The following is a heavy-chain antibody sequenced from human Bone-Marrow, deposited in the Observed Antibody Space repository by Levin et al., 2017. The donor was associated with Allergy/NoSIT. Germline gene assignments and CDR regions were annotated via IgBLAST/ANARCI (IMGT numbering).Heavy chain of an antibody. CDR3: AGKYCRSHNCYDKNWFDP. D-gene: IGHD3-22*01. V-gene: IGHV4-30-2*01. Sequence: SETLSLTCAVSGGSISSGDFSWNWIRQPPGKGLEWIGYIYHTGSTFYNPSLQSRVTLSVDRSKNQFSLYLRSVTAADTAIYYCAGKYCRSHNCYDKNWFDPWGQGSLVTVSS. CDR2: IYHTGST. CDR1: GGSISSGDFS. J-gene: IGHJ5*02.